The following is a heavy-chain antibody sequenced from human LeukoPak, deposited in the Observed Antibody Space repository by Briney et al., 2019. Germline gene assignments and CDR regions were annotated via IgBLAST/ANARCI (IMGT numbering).Heavy chain of an antibody. CDR3: ARHRLSVGARGNFDY. D-gene: IGHD1-26*01. V-gene: IGHV4-4*07. CDR1: GDSISVYY. J-gene: IGHJ4*02. Sequence: PSETLSLTCTVSGDSISVYYWTWIRQPAGKGLEWIGRIYTSGSANYNPSLKSRVTMSVDTSKNQFSLRLTSVTAADTAVYYCARHRLSVGARGNFDYWGQGTPVTVSS. CDR2: IYTSGSA.